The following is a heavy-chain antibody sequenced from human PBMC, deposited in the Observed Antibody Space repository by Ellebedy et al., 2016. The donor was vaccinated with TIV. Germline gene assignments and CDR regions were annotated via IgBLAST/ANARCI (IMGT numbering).Heavy chain of an antibody. Sequence: AASVKVSCKASGFTFTNYHMHWARHAPGQGLEWMGIVNPTTGSTTYPQKFQGRVTMTRDTSTGTVYMELTGLRSEDAAVYYCARAGVSYYDTSGWLDYWGQGTLVTVSS. CDR3: ARAGVSYYDTSGWLDY. J-gene: IGHJ4*02. V-gene: IGHV1-46*01. CDR1: GFTFTNYH. D-gene: IGHD3-22*01. CDR2: VNPTTGST.